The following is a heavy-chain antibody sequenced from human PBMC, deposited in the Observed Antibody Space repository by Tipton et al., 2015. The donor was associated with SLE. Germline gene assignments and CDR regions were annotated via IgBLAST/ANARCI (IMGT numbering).Heavy chain of an antibody. Sequence: RSLRLSCAASGFTFSSYAMHWVRQAPGKGLEWVAVISYDGSNKYYADSVKGRFTISRDNSKNTLYLQMNSLRAEDTAVYYCARAADGAFDIWGQGTMVTVSS. CDR1: GFTFSSYA. V-gene: IGHV3-30*04. J-gene: IGHJ3*02. CDR3: ARAADGAFDI. CDR2: ISYDGSNK.